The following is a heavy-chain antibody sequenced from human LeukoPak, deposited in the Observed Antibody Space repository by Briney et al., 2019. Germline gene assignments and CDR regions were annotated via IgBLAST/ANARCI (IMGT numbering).Heavy chain of an antibody. Sequence: VASVKVSCKASGYTFTSYAMHWVRQAPGQRLEWMGWINAGNGNTKYSQKFQGRVTITRDTSASTAYMELSSLRSEDTAVYYCARAETITMVRDWGQGTLVTVSS. J-gene: IGHJ4*02. D-gene: IGHD3-10*01. CDR3: ARAETITMVRD. V-gene: IGHV1-3*01. CDR1: GYTFTSYA. CDR2: INAGNGNT.